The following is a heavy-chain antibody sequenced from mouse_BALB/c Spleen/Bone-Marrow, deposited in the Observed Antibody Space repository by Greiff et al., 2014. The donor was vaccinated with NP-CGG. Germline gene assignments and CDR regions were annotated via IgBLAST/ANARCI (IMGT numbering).Heavy chain of an antibody. CDR1: GFNIKDTF. CDR2: IDPANGIT. D-gene: IGHD2-1*01. Sequence: DVQLVESGAELVKPGASVKLSCTASGFNIKDTFMHWMKQRPEQGLEWNGRIDPANGITKYDPKFQGKATITTDTSSNTAYLQLSSLTSEDTAVYHCASSGNYEGGAMDYWGQGTSVTVSS. V-gene: IGHV14-3*02. J-gene: IGHJ4*01. CDR3: ASSGNYEGGAMDY.